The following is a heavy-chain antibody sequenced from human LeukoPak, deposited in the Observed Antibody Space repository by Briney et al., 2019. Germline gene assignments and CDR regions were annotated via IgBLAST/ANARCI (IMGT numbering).Heavy chain of an antibody. CDR2: ISYDGSNK. D-gene: IGHD3-10*02. Sequence: GGSLRLSCAASGFTFSSYEMNWVRQAPGKGLEWVAVISYDGSNKYYADSVKGRFTISRDNSKKMLYLQMNSLRAEDTAVYYCAELGITMIGGVWGKGTTVTISS. J-gene: IGHJ6*04. CDR3: AELGITMIGGV. CDR1: GFTFSSYE. V-gene: IGHV3-30*18.